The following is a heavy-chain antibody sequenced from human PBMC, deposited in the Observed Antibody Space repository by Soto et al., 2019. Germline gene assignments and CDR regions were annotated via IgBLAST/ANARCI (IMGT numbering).Heavy chain of an antibody. Sequence: EASVKVSCKAFGYNFPSYGITWVRQAPGQRLEWMGWVSGYNRNTNYAQKFQDRVTMTTDTSTSTAYMELRSLKSDDTAVYYCARGGDIDFWSGYSREYSYYGMDVWGQGTTVTVSS. V-gene: IGHV1-18*01. J-gene: IGHJ6*02. D-gene: IGHD3-3*01. CDR1: GYNFPSYG. CDR2: VSGYNRNT. CDR3: ARGGDIDFWSGYSREYSYYGMDV.